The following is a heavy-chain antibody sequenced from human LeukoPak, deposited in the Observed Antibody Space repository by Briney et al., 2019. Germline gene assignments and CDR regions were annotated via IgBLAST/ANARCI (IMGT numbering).Heavy chain of an antibody. V-gene: IGHV4-59*08. Sequence: PSETLSLTCTVPGGSISSYYWSWIRQPPGKGLEWIGYIYYSGSTNYNPSLKSRVTISVDASKNQFSLKLSSVTAADTAVYYCASRTDYGWFDPWGQGTLVTVSS. CDR2: IYYSGST. CDR3: ASRTDYGWFDP. CDR1: GGSISSYY. J-gene: IGHJ5*02. D-gene: IGHD4-17*01.